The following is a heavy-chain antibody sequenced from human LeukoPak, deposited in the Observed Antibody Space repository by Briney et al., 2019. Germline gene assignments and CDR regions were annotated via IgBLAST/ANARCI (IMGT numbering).Heavy chain of an antibody. J-gene: IGHJ4*02. Sequence: GGSLRLSCAASGFTFSSYWMHWVRQAPGKGLVWVSHINSDGSSTSYADSVKGRFTISRDNAKNTVYLQMNSLRAEDTAVYYCATSRTFDYWGQGTLVTVSS. V-gene: IGHV3-74*01. CDR2: INSDGSST. CDR3: ATSRTFDY. D-gene: IGHD2-8*01. CDR1: GFTFSSYW.